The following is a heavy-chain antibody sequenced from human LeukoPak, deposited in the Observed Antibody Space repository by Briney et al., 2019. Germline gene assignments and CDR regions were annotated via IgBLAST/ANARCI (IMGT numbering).Heavy chain of an antibody. CDR3: ARESRDGYNFYYYGMNV. V-gene: IGHV4-39*07. CDR2: IYYSGST. J-gene: IGHJ6*02. D-gene: IGHD5-24*01. CDR1: GDSFTSVTDY. Sequence: SETLSLTCTVSGDSFTSVTDYWGWIRQPPGKGLVWIGNIYYSGSTYYNPSLKSRGTISVDTSKNQFSLKLSSVTAADTAVYYCARESRDGYNFYYYGMNVWGQGTTVTVSS.